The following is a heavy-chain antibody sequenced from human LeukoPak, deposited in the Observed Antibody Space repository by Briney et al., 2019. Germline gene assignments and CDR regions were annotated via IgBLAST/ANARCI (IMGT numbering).Heavy chain of an antibody. D-gene: IGHD6-13*01. CDR2: INHSGST. CDR1: GGSFSGYY. Sequence: SETLSLTCAVYGGSFSGYYWSWIRQPPGKGLEWIGEINHSGSTNYNPSLKSRVTISVDTSKNQFSLKLNSVTAADTAVYYCARDSSSWYSHDYWGQGTLVTVSS. CDR3: ARDSSSWYSHDY. J-gene: IGHJ4*02. V-gene: IGHV4-34*01.